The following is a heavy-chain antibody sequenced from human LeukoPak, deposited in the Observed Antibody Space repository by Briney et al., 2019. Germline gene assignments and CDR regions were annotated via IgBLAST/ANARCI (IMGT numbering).Heavy chain of an antibody. CDR3: ARGLVGAAVEGLCDY. J-gene: IGHJ4*02. CDR1: GFTFSSYA. Sequence: GGSLRLSCVSSGFTFSSYAMSWVRQAPGKGLEWVSTIGGTGVRTYYADSVKGRFTISRDNAKNSLYLQMNSLRSEDMAFYYCARGLVGAAVEGLCDYWGQGTLVTVSS. V-gene: IGHV3-23*01. D-gene: IGHD2-21*01. CDR2: IGGTGVRT.